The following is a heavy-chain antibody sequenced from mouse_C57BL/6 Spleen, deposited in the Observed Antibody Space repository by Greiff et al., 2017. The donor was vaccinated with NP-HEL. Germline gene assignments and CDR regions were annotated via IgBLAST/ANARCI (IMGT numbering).Heavy chain of an antibody. D-gene: IGHD1-1*01. CDR1: GYTFTSYN. V-gene: IGHV1-12*01. Sequence: QVQLKESGAELVRPGASVKMSCKASGYTFTSYNMHWVKQTPRQGLEWIGAIYPGNGDTSYNQKFKGKATLTVDKSSSTAYMQLSSLTSEDSAVYFCARSAYYYGSSSVGWFAYWGQGTLVTVSA. CDR2: IYPGNGDT. J-gene: IGHJ3*01. CDR3: ARSAYYYGSSSVGWFAY.